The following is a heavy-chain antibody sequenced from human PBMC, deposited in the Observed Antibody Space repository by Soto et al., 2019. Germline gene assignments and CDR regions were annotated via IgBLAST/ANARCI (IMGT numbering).Heavy chain of an antibody. CDR3: ARSIADRTPDGFDY. CDR1: GGSISSSNW. V-gene: IGHV4-4*01. CDR2: IYHSGST. J-gene: IGHJ4*02. D-gene: IGHD6-6*01. Sequence: SETLSLTCTVSGGSISSSNWWIWVRQPPGKGLEWIGEIYHSGSTNYNPSLKSRVTISVDKSKNQFSLRLSSVTAADTAVYCCARSIADRTPDGFDYWGQGTLVTVSS.